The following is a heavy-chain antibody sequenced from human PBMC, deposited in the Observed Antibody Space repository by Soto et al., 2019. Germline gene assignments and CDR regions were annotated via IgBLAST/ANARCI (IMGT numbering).Heavy chain of an antibody. CDR1: GYSFAGYW. J-gene: IGHJ4*02. D-gene: IGHD3-22*01. Sequence: RGESLKISCKGSGYSFAGYWITWVRQKPGKGLEWMGRIDPSDSQTYYSPSFRGHVTISVTKSITTVFLQWSSLRASDTAMYYCARQIYDSDTGPNFQYYFVSWGQGTPVTVSS. CDR2: IDPSDSQT. V-gene: IGHV5-10-1*01. CDR3: ARQIYDSDTGPNFQYYFVS.